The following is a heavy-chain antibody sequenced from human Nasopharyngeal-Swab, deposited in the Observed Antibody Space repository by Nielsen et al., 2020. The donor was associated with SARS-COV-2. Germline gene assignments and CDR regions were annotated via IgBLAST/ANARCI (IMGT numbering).Heavy chain of an antibody. Sequence: GEYLKISCAASGFTFSSYWMSWVRQAPGKGMEWVANIKQDGSEKYYVDSVKGRFTISRDNAKNSLYLQMNSLRAEDTAVYYCARDRNGFIYYYYGMYVWGQGTTVTVSS. CDR3: ARDRNGFIYYYYGMYV. D-gene: IGHD3-3*01. J-gene: IGHJ6*02. V-gene: IGHV3-7*01. CDR1: GFTFSSYW. CDR2: IKQDGSEK.